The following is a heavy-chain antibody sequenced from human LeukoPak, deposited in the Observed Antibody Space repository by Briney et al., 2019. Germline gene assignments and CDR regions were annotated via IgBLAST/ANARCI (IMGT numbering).Heavy chain of an antibody. V-gene: IGHV3-21*01. D-gene: IGHD6-19*01. Sequence: GGSLRLSCAASGFTFSSYNMNWVRQAPGKGLEWVSSISSSSSYIYYADSVKGRFTISRDNAKNSLYLQMNSLRAEDTAVYYCARVHTLPVAGTLPDYWGQGTLVTVSS. CDR3: ARVHTLPVAGTLPDY. CDR1: GFTFSSYN. J-gene: IGHJ4*02. CDR2: ISSSSSYI.